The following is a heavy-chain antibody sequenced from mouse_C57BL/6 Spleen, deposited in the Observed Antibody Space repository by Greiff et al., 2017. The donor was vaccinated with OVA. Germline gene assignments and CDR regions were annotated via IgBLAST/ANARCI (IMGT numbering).Heavy chain of an antibody. CDR3: ARAYYGSSHWYFEV. D-gene: IGHD1-1*01. CDR2: IDPSDSET. CDR1: GYTFTSYW. V-gene: IGHV1-52*01. J-gene: IGHJ1*01. Sequence: QVQLQQSGAELVRPGYSVKLSCKASGYTFTSYWMHWVKQRPIQGLEWIGNIDPSDSETHYNQKFKDKATLTVDKSSSTAYMQLSSLQSEDSAVYYCARAYYGSSHWYFEVWGAGATVTGS.